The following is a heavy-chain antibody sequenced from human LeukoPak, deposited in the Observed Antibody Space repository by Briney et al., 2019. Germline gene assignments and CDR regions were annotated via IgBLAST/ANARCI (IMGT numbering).Heavy chain of an antibody. Sequence: GGSLRLSCAASGFTFSSYSMNWVRQAPGKGLEWVSSISSSSSYIYYADSVKGRFTISRDNAKNSLYLQMNSLRAEDTAVYYCARGGELWSRVPDYWGQGTLVPVSS. CDR1: GFTFSSYS. J-gene: IGHJ4*02. CDR3: ARGGELWSRVPDY. CDR2: ISSSSSYI. D-gene: IGHD3-16*01. V-gene: IGHV3-21*01.